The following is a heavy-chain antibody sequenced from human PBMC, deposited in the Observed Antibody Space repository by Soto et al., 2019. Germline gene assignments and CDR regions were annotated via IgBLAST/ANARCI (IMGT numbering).Heavy chain of an antibody. CDR1: GGSFSAYY. CDR3: ARGVGYAGVDY. Sequence: QVQLQQWGAGLLKPSETLSLTCAVYGGSFSAYYWSWIRQPPGKGLEWIGEINHSGSTTYNPSLKSRVTISVDRSKYQFSLKLSSVTAADTALYYCARGVGYAGVDYWGQGPLVTVSS. D-gene: IGHD5-12*01. J-gene: IGHJ4*02. V-gene: IGHV4-34*01. CDR2: INHSGST.